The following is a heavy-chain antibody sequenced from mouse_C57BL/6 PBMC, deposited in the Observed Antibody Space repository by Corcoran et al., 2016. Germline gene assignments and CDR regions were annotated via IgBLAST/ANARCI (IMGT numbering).Heavy chain of an antibody. CDR1: GYTFTSYD. V-gene: IGHV1-85*01. CDR2: IYPRDGST. D-gene: IGHD1-1*01. CDR3: ARADYYYGSSYWYFDV. J-gene: IGHJ1*03. Sequence: QVQLQQSGPELVKPGASVKLSCKASGYTFTSYDINWVKQRSGQGLEWIGWIYPRDGSTKYNEKFKGKATLTVDTSSSTAYMELHSLTSEDSAVYFCARADYYYGSSYWYFDVWGTGTTVTVSS.